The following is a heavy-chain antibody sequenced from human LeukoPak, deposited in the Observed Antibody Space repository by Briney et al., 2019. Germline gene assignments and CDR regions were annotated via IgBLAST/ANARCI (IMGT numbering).Heavy chain of an antibody. D-gene: IGHD6-6*01. CDR2: IYYCGST. CDR3: ARAPRSSPKDGYYYYYYMDV. Sequence: SETLSLTCTVSGGSISSGDYYWSWIRQPPGKGLEWIGYIYYCGSTYYNPSLKSRVTISVDTSKNQFSLKLSSVTAADTAVYYCARAPRSSPKDGYYYYYYMDVWGKGTTVTVSS. V-gene: IGHV4-30-4*08. J-gene: IGHJ6*03. CDR1: GGSISSGDYY.